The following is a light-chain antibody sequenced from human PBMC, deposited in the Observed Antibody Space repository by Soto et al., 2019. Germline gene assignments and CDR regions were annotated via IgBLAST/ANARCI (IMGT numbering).Light chain of an antibody. CDR2: ESS. CDR1: SSDVGGYNL. Sequence: QSALTQPASVSGSPGQSITISCTGSSSDVGGYNLVSWYQHHPGQAPKLIIYESSQRPSGVSNRFSGSKSGNTPSLTISVLQPEDEADYHCCTYAGGSSYVFVTGTKVTVL. CDR3: CTYAGGSSYV. V-gene: IGLV2-23*01. J-gene: IGLJ1*01.